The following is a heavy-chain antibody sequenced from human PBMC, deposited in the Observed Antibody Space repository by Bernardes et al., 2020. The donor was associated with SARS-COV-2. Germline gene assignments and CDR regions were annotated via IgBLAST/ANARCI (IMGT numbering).Heavy chain of an antibody. D-gene: IGHD5-12*01. J-gene: IGHJ4*02. CDR1: GYSFTSHW. Sequence: ESLKISCECSGYSFTSHWIAWVRQMPGKGLEWMGTIYPGDSDTRYSPSFEGQVTISADKSISTAYLQWSSLKASDTAIYYCARPEIYSGYENWGQGTLVTVSS. CDR3: ARPEIYSGYEN. CDR2: IYPGDSDT. V-gene: IGHV5-51*01.